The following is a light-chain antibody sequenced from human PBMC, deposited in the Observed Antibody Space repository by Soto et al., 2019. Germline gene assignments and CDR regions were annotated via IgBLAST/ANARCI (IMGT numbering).Light chain of an antibody. CDR3: AAWDDSLNAFV. CDR1: SSNIGSNT. V-gene: IGLV1-44*01. CDR2: TNN. J-gene: IGLJ1*01. Sequence: QAVVTQPPSASGTPGQRVTISCSGSSSNIGSNTVDWYQQLPGTAPKLLIYTNNKRPSGVPDRFSGSKSGTSASLAISGLQSEDEAEYYCAAWDDSLNAFVFGTGTKLTVL.